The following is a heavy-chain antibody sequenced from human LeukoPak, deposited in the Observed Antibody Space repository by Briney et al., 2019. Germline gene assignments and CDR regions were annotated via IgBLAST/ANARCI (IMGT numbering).Heavy chain of an antibody. CDR3: VRQLGGSGSY. CDR1: GFTFGSYG. D-gene: IGHD3-10*01. J-gene: IGHJ4*02. CDR2: IKQDGNEK. V-gene: IGHV3-7*01. Sequence: GGSLRLSCAASGFTFGSYGMSWVRQAPGKGLEWVASIKQDGNEKSYVDSVKGRFTISRDNPKNSLYLQMSSLRAEDTAVYYCVRQLGGSGSYWGQGTLVTVSS.